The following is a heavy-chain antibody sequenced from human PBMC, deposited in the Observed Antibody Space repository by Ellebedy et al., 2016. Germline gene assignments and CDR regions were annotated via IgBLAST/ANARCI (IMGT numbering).Heavy chain of an antibody. D-gene: IGHD3-10*01. J-gene: IGHJ4*02. Sequence: GESLKISCAASGFTFSSYWMHWVRQAPGKGLVWVSRINSEGSNTRYADSVKGRFTISRDNAKNTLYLQMNSLRAEDTAVYFCARDLGFGELPFDYWGQGTLVTVSS. CDR3: ARDLGFGELPFDY. CDR1: GFTFSSYW. V-gene: IGHV3-74*01. CDR2: INSEGSNT.